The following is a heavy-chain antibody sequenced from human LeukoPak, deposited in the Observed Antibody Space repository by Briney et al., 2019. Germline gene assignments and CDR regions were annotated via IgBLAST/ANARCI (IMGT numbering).Heavy chain of an antibody. V-gene: IGHV4-30-4*08. CDR2: IYYSGST. Sequence: SETLSLTCTVSGSSISSGDYYRSWIRQPPGKGLEWIGYIYYSGSTYYNPSLKSRVTISVDTSKNQFSLKLSSVTAADTAVYYCARVPPLIAVVGGYFDYWGQGTLVTVSS. CDR3: ARVPPLIAVVGGYFDY. J-gene: IGHJ4*02. D-gene: IGHD6-19*01. CDR1: GSSISSGDYY.